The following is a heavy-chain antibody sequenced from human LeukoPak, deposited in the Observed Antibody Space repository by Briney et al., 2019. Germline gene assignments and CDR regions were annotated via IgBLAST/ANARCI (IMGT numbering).Heavy chain of an antibody. V-gene: IGHV4-31*03. CDR2: IYYSGST. Sequence: SQTLSLTCTVSGGSISSGGYSWSWIRQHPGKGLEWIGYIYYSGSTYYNPSLKSRVTISVDTSKNQFSLKLSSVTAADTAVYYCARSGGMGSGWDFDYWGQGTLVTVSS. CDR1: GGSISSGGYS. CDR3: ARSGGMGSGWDFDY. D-gene: IGHD6-19*01. J-gene: IGHJ4*02.